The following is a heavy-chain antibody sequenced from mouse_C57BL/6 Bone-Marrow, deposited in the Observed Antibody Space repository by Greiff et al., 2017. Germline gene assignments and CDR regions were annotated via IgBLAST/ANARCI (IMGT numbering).Heavy chain of an antibody. CDR3: TRGGDYGAVAY. J-gene: IGHJ3*01. CDR2: ISSGGDYI. CDR1: GFTFSSYA. Sequence: EVKLVESGAGLVKPGGSLKLSCAASGFTFSSYAMSWVRQTPEKRLEWVAYISSGGDYINYAATVKGRFTISRDNARNALYLQMSSLKSEDTALYYCTRGGDYGAVAYWGQGTLVTVSA. V-gene: IGHV5-9-1*02. D-gene: IGHD2-4*01.